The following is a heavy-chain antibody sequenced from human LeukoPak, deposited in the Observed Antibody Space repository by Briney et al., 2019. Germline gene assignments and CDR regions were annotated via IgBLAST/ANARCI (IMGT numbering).Heavy chain of an antibody. CDR2: IYYSGST. CDR1: GGSISSSSYY. D-gene: IGHD3-10*01. CDR3: ASSYGSWSLNWFDP. Sequence: SETLSLTCTVSGGSISSSSYYWGWIRQPPGKGLEWIGSIYYSGSTYYNPSLKSRVTISVDTSKNQFSLKLSSVTAADTAVYYCASSYGSWSLNWFDPWGQGTLVTVSS. J-gene: IGHJ5*02. V-gene: IGHV4-39*01.